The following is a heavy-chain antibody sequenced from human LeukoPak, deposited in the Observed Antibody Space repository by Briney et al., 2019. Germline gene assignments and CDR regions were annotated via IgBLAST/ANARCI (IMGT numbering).Heavy chain of an antibody. CDR1: GYTFTSYG. V-gene: IGHV1-18*01. D-gene: IGHD3-22*01. CDR2: ISAYNGNT. J-gene: IGHJ4*02. CDR3: GRAGDLDYYDSSGYYVDY. Sequence: ASVKVSCKASGYTFTSYGISWVRQAPGQGLEWMGWISAYNGNTNYAQKLQGRVTMTTDTSTSTAYMELRSLRSDDTAVYYCGRAGDLDYYDSSGYYVDYWGQGTLVTVSS.